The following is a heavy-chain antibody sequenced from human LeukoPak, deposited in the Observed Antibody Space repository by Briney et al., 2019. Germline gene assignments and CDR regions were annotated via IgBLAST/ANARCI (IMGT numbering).Heavy chain of an antibody. V-gene: IGHV1-69*06. CDR3: ARGGYSSSAGGFVQQWLVPEGDY. J-gene: IGHJ4*02. Sequence: SVKVSCKASGGTFSSYAISWVRQAPGQGLEWMGGIIPIFGTANYAQKFQGRVTITADKSTSTAYMELSSLRSDDTAVYYCARGGYSSSAGGFVQQWLVPEGDYWGQGTLVTVSS. CDR1: GGTFSSYA. D-gene: IGHD6-19*01. CDR2: IIPIFGTA.